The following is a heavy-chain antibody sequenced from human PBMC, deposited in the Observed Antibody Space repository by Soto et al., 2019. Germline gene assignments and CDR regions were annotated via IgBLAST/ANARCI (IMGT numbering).Heavy chain of an antibody. Sequence: SETQSLTCSVSGYSINSDKYYWGWIRQPPGNGLEWIGSIYFRGNTYYNPSLQTRVTISLDKSKSQFSLKLNSVTAADSAVYFCARLEGLATISYYFDFWGQGALVTVSS. CDR3: ARLEGLATISYYFDF. D-gene: IGHD3-9*01. CDR1: GYSINSDKYY. J-gene: IGHJ4*02. CDR2: IYFRGNT. V-gene: IGHV4-39*01.